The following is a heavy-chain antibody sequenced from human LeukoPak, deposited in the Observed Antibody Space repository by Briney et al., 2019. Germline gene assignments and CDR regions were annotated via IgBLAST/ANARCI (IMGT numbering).Heavy chain of an antibody. CDR2: IIPMFEAA. D-gene: IGHD3-22*01. J-gene: IGHJ4*02. CDR3: ARVKNYYDSSGYPDY. CDR1: GGTFNSYA. Sequence: SVKVSCKASGGTFNSYAISWVRQAPGQGLEWMGGIIPMFEAANYAQKFQGRVTITADEFTTTVYMELSSLRSEDTAVYYCARVKNYYDSSGYPDYWGQGTLVTVSS. V-gene: IGHV1-69*13.